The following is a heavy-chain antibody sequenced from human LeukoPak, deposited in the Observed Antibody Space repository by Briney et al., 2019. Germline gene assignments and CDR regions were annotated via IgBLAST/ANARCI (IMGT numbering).Heavy chain of an antibody. V-gene: IGHV3-66*01. Sequence: GGSLRLSCAVSGFTVSDNYMSWVRQAPGKGLMWVSITYSGGNTYYADSVKGRFTISRDISKNTFYLQMNSLRVEDTAVFYCARALPAASHTSFDYWGQGTLVTVSS. CDR2: TYSGGNT. CDR1: GFTVSDNY. J-gene: IGHJ4*02. D-gene: IGHD2-2*01. CDR3: ARALPAASHTSFDY.